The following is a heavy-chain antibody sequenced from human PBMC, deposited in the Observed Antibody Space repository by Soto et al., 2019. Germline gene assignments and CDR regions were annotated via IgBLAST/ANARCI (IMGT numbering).Heavy chain of an antibody. CDR1: GFTFSSYE. V-gene: IGHV3-48*03. CDR2: ISSSGSTI. CDR3: ARVSTIVSDAFDI. Sequence: EVQLVESGGGWVQPGGSLRLSCAASGFTFSSYEMNLVRQAPGKGLEWVSYISSSGSTIYYADSVKGRFTISRDNAKNSLYLQMNSLRAEDTAVYYCARVSTIVSDAFDIWGQGTIVTVSS. D-gene: IGHD2-15*01. J-gene: IGHJ3*02.